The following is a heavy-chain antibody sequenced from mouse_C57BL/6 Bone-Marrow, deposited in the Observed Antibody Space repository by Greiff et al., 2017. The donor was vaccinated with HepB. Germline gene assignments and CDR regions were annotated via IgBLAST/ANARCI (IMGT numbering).Heavy chain of an antibody. V-gene: IGHV1-20*01. D-gene: IGHD1-1*01. CDR2: INPYNGDT. J-gene: IGHJ3*01. CDR3: AREDYYGSPFAY. CDR1: GYSFTGYF. Sequence: EVQRVESGPELVKPGDSVKISCKASGYSFTGYFMNWVMQSHGKSLEWIGRINPYNGDTFYNQKFKGKATLTVDKSSSTAHMELRSLTSEDSAVYYCAREDYYGSPFAYWGQGTLVTVSA.